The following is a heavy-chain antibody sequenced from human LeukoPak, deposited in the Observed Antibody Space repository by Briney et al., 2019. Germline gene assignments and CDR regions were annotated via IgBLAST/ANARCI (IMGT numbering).Heavy chain of an antibody. V-gene: IGHV3-23*01. CDR2: ISGSGGST. D-gene: IGHD2-2*01. CDR1: GFTFSSYA. Sequence: GGSLRLSCAASGFTFSSYAMSWVRQAPGKGLEWVSAISGSGGSTYYADSVKGRFTISRDNSKNTLYLQMNSLRAEDTAVYYCAKGVGCSSTSCYGAFDIWGQGTMVTVSS. CDR3: AKGVGCSSTSCYGAFDI. J-gene: IGHJ3*02.